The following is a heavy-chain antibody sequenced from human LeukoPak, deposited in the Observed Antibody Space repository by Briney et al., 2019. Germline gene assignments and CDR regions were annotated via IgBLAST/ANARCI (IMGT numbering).Heavy chain of an antibody. D-gene: IGHD3-3*01. CDR3: ASLHMGITIFGVVSSRENAFDI. J-gene: IGHJ3*02. V-gene: IGHV1-2*02. Sequence: ASVKVSCKASGYTFTGYYMHWVPQAPGQGLEWMGWINPNSGGTNYAQKFQGRVTITRDTSISTAYMELSRLRSDDTAVYYCASLHMGITIFGVVSSRENAFDIWGQGTMVTVSS. CDR1: GYTFTGYY. CDR2: INPNSGGT.